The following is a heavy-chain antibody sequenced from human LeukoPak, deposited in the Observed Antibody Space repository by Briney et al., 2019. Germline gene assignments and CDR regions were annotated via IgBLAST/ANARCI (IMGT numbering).Heavy chain of an antibody. CDR3: ARVRQQLVRGVDY. J-gene: IGHJ4*02. D-gene: IGHD6-13*01. V-gene: IGHV4-38-2*02. CDR2: LYYSGST. Sequence: SETLSLTCSVSGYSISSAYYWGWIRQPPGKGLEWIGSLYYSGSTYYNPSLKSRVTISVDTSKNQFSLKLSSVTAADTAVYYCARVRQQLVRGVDYWGQGTLVTVSS. CDR1: GYSISSAYY.